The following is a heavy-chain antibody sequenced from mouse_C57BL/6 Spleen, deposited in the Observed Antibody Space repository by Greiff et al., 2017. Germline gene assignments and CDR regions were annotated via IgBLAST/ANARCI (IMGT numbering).Heavy chain of an antibody. CDR2: ISGGGGNT. J-gene: IGHJ2*01. V-gene: IGHV5-9*01. CDR1: GFTFSSYT. D-gene: IGHD1-1*01. CDR3: ARRENYGSCFDY. Sequence: EVKVVESGGGLVKPGGSLKLSCAASGFTFSSYTMSWVRQTPEKRLEWVATISGGGGNTYYPDSVKGRFTISRDNAKNTLYLQMSSLRSEDTALYYCARRENYGSCFDYWGQGTTLTVSS.